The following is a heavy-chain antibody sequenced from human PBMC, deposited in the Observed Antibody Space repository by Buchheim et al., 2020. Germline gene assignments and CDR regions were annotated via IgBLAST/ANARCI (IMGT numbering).Heavy chain of an antibody. Sequence: QVQLVESGGGVVQPGRSLRLSCAASGFTFSSYALHWVRQAPGKGLEWVAVISYDGNNKYYVDSVKGRFTISRDNSKNTLYLQMNSLRAEDTAVYYCAREEWLRLGYYGMDVWGQGTT. CDR2: ISYDGNNK. V-gene: IGHV3-30*04. D-gene: IGHD5-12*01. J-gene: IGHJ6*02. CDR3: AREEWLRLGYYGMDV. CDR1: GFTFSSYA.